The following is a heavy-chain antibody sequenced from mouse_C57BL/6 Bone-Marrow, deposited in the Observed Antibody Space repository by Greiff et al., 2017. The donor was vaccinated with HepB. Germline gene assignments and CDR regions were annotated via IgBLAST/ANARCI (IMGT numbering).Heavy chain of an antibody. J-gene: IGHJ1*03. CDR2: INSDGGST. CDR1: EYEFPSHD. V-gene: IGHV5-2*01. CDR3: ARDRGNWDWYFDV. D-gene: IGHD4-1*01. Sequence: EVKLLESGGGLVQPGESLKLSCESNEYEFPSHDMSWVRKTPEKRLELVAAINSDGGSTYYPDTMERRFIISRDNTKKTLYLQMSSLRSEDTALYYCARDRGNWDWYFDVWGTGTTVTVSS.